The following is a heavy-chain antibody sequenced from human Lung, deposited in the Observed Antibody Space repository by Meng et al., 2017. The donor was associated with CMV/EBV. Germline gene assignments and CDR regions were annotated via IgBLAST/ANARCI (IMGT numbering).Heavy chain of an antibody. V-gene: IGHV3-21*01. CDR1: GFTFSSYS. CDR2: ISSSGTYI. Sequence: GGSLRLXCAASGFTFSSYSMNWVRQAPGKGLEWVSSISSSGTYIYYADSVKGRFTISRDNAPNTLYLQMNRLRAENTAVYYCARDISPQSSAYFAINYFYALRVXGQGXTITVSS. J-gene: IGHJ6*02. CDR3: ARDISPQSSAYFAINYFYALRV. D-gene: IGHD2-21*01.